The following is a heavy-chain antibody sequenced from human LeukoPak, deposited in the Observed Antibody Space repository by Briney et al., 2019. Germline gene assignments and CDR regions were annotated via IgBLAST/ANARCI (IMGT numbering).Heavy chain of an antibody. CDR3: ARAGTGNNWFDP. J-gene: IGHJ5*02. CDR2: IYHSGST. V-gene: IGHV4-30-2*01. Sequence: SETLSLTCAVSGGSISSGGYSWSWIRQPPGKGLEWIGYIYHSGSTYYNPSLKSRVTMSVDRSKNQFSLKLSSVTAADTAVYYCARAGTGNNWFDPWGQGTLVTVSS. CDR1: GGSISSGGYS. D-gene: IGHD1-1*01.